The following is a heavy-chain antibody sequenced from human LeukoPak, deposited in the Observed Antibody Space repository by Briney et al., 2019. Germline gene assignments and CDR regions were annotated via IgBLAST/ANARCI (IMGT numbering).Heavy chain of an antibody. D-gene: IGHD4/OR15-4a*01. CDR1: GGSIDSRSDY. V-gene: IGHV4-39*01. CDR3: ARRPGEYGGNDFDY. J-gene: IGHJ4*02. CDR2: IYYSGST. Sequence: PSETLSLTCTVSGGSIDSRSDYWGWIRQPPGKGLEWIGSIYYSGSTHYNPSLKSRVTMSIDTSKNQFSLRLSSVTAADTAVYYCARRPGEYGGNDFDYWGQGTLVTVSS.